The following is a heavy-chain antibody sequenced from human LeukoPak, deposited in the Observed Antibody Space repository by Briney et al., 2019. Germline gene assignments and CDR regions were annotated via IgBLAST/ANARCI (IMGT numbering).Heavy chain of an antibody. J-gene: IGHJ6*02. CDR3: ARGRSSSWHHRGGYYGMDV. Sequence: ASVKVSCKASGYTFTSYDINWVRQAPGQGLEWMGWMNPNGGNTGYAQKFQGRVTMTRNTSISTAYMELSSLRSEDTAVYYCARGRSSSWHHRGGYYGMDVWGQGTTVTVSS. D-gene: IGHD6-13*01. CDR2: MNPNGGNT. V-gene: IGHV1-8*01. CDR1: GYTFTSYD.